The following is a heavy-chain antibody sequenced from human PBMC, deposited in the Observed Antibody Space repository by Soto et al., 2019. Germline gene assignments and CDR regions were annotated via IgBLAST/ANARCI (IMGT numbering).Heavy chain of an antibody. Sequence: GESLKISFKGSGYSFTSYWIGWVRQMPGKGLEWMGIIYPGDSDTRYSPSFQGQVTISADKSISTAYLQWSSLKASDTAMYYCARHKARLGYCSSTSCPYHYYGMDVWGQGTTVTVSS. CDR3: ARHKARLGYCSSTSCPYHYYGMDV. J-gene: IGHJ6*02. CDR2: IYPGDSDT. V-gene: IGHV5-51*01. CDR1: GYSFTSYW. D-gene: IGHD2-2*01.